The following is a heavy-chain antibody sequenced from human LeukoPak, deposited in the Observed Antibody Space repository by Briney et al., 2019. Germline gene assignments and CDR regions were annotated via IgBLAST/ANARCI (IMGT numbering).Heavy chain of an antibody. Sequence: PSETLSLTCTVSGGSVGSGSYYWSWIRQPPGKGLEWIGYIYYSGSTNYNPSLKSRVTISVDTSKNQFSLKLSSVTAADTAVYYCARGSIAPKTYYYGSGSLDYFDYWGQGTLVTVSS. CDR1: GGSVGSGSYY. V-gene: IGHV4-61*01. J-gene: IGHJ4*02. D-gene: IGHD3-10*01. CDR2: IYYSGST. CDR3: ARGSIAPKTYYYGSGSLDYFDY.